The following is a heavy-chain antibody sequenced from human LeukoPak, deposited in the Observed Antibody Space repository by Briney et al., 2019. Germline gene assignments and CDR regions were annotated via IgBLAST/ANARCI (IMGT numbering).Heavy chain of an antibody. J-gene: IGHJ4*02. Sequence: TGGSLRLSCSASGFTFSSYAMHWVRQAPGNGLEYVSAISSNGGTIYYAVSAKGRFTISRDNSKNTLYLQMSSLRVEDTAVYYCVKGSEAYCDSKSDYWGQGTLVTVSS. D-gene: IGHD3-22*01. CDR1: GFTFSSYA. CDR2: ISSNGGTI. CDR3: VKGSEAYCDSKSDY. V-gene: IGHV3-64D*09.